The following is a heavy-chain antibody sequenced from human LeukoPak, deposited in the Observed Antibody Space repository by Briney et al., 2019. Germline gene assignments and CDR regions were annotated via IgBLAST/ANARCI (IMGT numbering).Heavy chain of an antibody. CDR2: ISSSSSYI. CDR1: GFTFSSYS. CDR3: ARAPYDFWSGYYPFDY. J-gene: IGHJ4*02. Sequence: GGSLRLSCAASGFTFSSYSMNWVRQAPGKGLEWVSSISSSSSYIYYADSVKGRFAISRDNAKNSLYLQMNSLRAEDTAVYYCARAPYDFWSGYYPFDYWGQGTLVTVSS. D-gene: IGHD3-3*01. V-gene: IGHV3-21*01.